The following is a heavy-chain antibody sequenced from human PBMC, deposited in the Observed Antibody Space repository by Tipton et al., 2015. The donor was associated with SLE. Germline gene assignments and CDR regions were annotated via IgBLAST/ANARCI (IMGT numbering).Heavy chain of an antibody. V-gene: IGHV4-59*11. CDR1: GASIGSHH. J-gene: IGHJ5*02. Sequence: TLSLTCTVSGASIGSHHWTWIRQPPGKGLEWIGNIFYSGGTNYSPFLNSRITISVDTSKNQFSLKLTSVTAADTAVYYCARGGASSKWLDPWGQGILVTVSS. CDR3: ARGGASSKWLDP. CDR2: IFYSGGT. D-gene: IGHD6-6*01.